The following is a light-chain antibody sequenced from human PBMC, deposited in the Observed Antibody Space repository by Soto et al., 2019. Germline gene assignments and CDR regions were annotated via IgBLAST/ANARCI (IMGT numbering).Light chain of an antibody. Sequence: QSVLTQPRSVSGAPGQRVTISCTGSSSNIGAGYHVHWYQQLPGTAPKRLIYGNNNRPSGVPDRFSGSKSGTSASLAITGLQAEDEADYYCQSYDSALSGYVFGTGTKVTVL. CDR2: GNN. CDR3: QSYDSALSGYV. CDR1: SSNIGAGYH. V-gene: IGLV1-40*01. J-gene: IGLJ1*01.